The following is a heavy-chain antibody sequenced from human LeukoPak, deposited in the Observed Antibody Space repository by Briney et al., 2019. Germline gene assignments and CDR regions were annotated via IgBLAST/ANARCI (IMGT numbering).Heavy chain of an antibody. D-gene: IGHD2-2*01. CDR1: GFTFSSYA. J-gene: IGHJ6*02. Sequence: PGGSLRLSCAASGFTFSSYAMHWVRQAPGKGLEWVSAISGSGGSTYYADSVKGRFTISRDNSKNTLYLQMNSLRAEDTAVYYCAKKEEYQLYYGMDVWGQGTTVTVSS. CDR2: ISGSGGST. V-gene: IGHV3-23*01. CDR3: AKKEEYQLYYGMDV.